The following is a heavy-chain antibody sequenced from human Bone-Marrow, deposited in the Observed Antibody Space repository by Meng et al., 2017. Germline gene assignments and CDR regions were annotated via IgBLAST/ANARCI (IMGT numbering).Heavy chain of an antibody. CDR1: GYSFTAYY. J-gene: IGHJ4*02. Sequence: QVHLVPSGAEVKNPGASGKVPCKAYGYSFTAYYIHWVRQAPRQGLEWMGHINSNNGDIHYAQKFKGRVSMTRDTSINTAYVELSRLRSDDTDVYYCVRDENISLGKLFGDYWGQGALVTVSS. D-gene: IGHD2-21*01. CDR2: INSNNGDI. V-gene: IGHV1-2*05. CDR3: VRDENISLGKLFGDY.